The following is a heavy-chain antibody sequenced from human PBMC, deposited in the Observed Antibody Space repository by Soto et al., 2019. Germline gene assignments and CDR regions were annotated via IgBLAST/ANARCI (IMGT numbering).Heavy chain of an antibody. Sequence: SETLSLTCTVSGGSISSSSYYWGWIRQPPGKGLEWIGSIYYSGSTYYNPSLRSRVTISVDTSKNQFSLKLSSVTAADTAVYYCARQSYDILTGYYPTYYYYGMDVWGQGTTVT. D-gene: IGHD3-9*01. J-gene: IGHJ6*02. CDR3: ARQSYDILTGYYPTYYYYGMDV. CDR1: GGSISSSSYY. CDR2: IYYSGST. V-gene: IGHV4-39*01.